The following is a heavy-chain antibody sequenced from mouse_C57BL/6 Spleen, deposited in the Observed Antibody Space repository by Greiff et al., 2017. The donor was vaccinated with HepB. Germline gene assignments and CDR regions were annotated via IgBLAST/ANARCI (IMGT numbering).Heavy chain of an antibody. V-gene: IGHV1-54*01. CDR3: ARSEGYDAMDY. CDR2: INPGSGGT. J-gene: IGHJ4*01. CDR1: GYAFTNYL. Sequence: QVQLQQSGAELVRPGTSVKVSCKASGYAFTNYLIEWVKQRPGQGLEWIGVINPGSGGTNYNEKFKGKATLTADKSSSTAYMQLSSLTSEDSAVYFCARSEGYDAMDYWGQGTSVTVSS.